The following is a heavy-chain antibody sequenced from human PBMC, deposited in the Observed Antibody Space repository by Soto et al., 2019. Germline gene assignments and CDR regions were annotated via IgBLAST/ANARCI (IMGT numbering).Heavy chain of an antibody. J-gene: IGHJ3*02. CDR3: AKAQLGAFGI. V-gene: IGHV3-9*01. CDR2: ISWNSGSI. Sequence: GGSLRLSCAASGFTFDDYAMHWVRQAPGKGLEWVSGISWNSGSIGYADSVKGRFTISRDNAKNSLYLQMNSLIAEDTALYYCAKAQLGAFGIWGQGTMVTVSS. CDR1: GFTFDDYA. D-gene: IGHD6-13*01.